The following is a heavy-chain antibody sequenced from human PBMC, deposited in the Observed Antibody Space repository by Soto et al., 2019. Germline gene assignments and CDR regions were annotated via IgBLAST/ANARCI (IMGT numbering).Heavy chain of an antibody. V-gene: IGHV6-1*01. CDR2: TYYRSKWYN. CDR1: RDSVSSNSAA. Sequence: SQTLSLTCAISRDSVSSNSAAWNWIRQSPSRGLEWLGRTYYRSKWYNDYAVSVKSRITINPDTSKNQFSLQLNSVTPEDTAVYYCARGWFGELLPYNWFDPWGQGTLVTVSS. CDR3: ARGWFGELLPYNWFDP. D-gene: IGHD3-10*01. J-gene: IGHJ5*02.